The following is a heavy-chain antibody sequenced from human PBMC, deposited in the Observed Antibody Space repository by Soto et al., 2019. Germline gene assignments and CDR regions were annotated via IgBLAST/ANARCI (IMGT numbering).Heavy chain of an antibody. V-gene: IGHV4-61*01. CDR3: AGRDGYNFAEYFQH. J-gene: IGHJ1*01. CDR2: IYYSGST. D-gene: IGHD5-12*01. CDR1: GGSVSSGSYY. Sequence: QVQLQESGPGLVKPSETLSLTCTVSGGSVSSGSYYWSWIRQPPGKGLEWIGYIYYSGSTNYNPSLKSPVTISLDTSKNQFSLKLSSVTAADTAVYYCAGRDGYNFAEYFQHWGQGTLVTVAS.